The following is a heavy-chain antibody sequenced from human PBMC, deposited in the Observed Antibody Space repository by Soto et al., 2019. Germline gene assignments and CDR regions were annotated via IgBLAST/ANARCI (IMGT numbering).Heavy chain of an antibody. D-gene: IGHD3-22*01. CDR2: IYYSGST. J-gene: IGHJ5*02. CDR3: ARGMYYYDSSGSIHNWFDP. CDR1: GGSISSGGYY. Sequence: SETLSLTCTVSGGSISSGGYYWSWIRQHPGKGLEWIGYIYYSGSTYYNPSLKSRVTISVDTSKNQFSLKLSSVTAADTAVYYCARGMYYYDSSGSIHNWFDPWGQGTLVTVSS. V-gene: IGHV4-31*03.